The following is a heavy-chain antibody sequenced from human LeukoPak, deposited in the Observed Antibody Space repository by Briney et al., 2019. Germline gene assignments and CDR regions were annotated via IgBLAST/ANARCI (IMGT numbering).Heavy chain of an antibody. D-gene: IGHD5-12*01. CDR1: GYTFTSYG. V-gene: IGHV1-69*04. CDR3: ARDLIVATIAYYFDY. J-gene: IGHJ4*02. CDR2: IIPILGIA. Sequence: SVKVSCKASGYTFTSYGISWVRQAPGQGLEWMGRIIPILGIANYAQKFQGRVTITADKSTSTAYMELSSLRSEDTAVYYCARDLIVATIAYYFDYWGQGTLVTVSS.